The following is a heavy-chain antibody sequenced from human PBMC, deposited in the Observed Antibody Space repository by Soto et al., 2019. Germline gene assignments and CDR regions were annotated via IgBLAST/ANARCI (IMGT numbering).Heavy chain of an antibody. CDR2: ISSSSDYI. V-gene: IGHV3-21*06. Sequence: GGSLRLSCAASGFTFSSYSISWVRQAPGRGLEWLSSISSSSDYIYYADSVKGRFTVSRDNAKNSLFLQMNSLRAEDTAMYFCARDICAAAPCPNLFHPWGRGAMVPASS. CDR1: GFTFSSYS. CDR3: ARDICAAAPCPNLFHP. D-gene: IGHD2-15*01. J-gene: IGHJ1*01.